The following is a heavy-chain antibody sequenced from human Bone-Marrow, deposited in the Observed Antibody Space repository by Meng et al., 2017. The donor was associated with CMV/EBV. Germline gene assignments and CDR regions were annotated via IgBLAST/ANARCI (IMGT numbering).Heavy chain of an antibody. CDR1: GGSISSYY. J-gene: IGHJ4*02. CDR2: IYYSGST. D-gene: IGHD3-10*01. V-gene: IGHV4-59*01. Sequence: GSLRLSCTVSGGSISSYYWSWIRQPPGKGLEWIGYIYYSGSTNYNPSLKSRVTISVDTSKNQFSLKLSSVTAADTAVYYCASTLGTGGGYCGQGTLVTVSS. CDR3: ASTLGTGGGY.